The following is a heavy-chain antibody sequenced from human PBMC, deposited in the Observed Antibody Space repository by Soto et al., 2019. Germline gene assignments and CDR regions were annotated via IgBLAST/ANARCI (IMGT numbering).Heavy chain of an antibody. Sequence: EVQLVESGGGLVQPGGSLRLSCAASGFTVSTKYMSWVRQAPGKGLEWVSVIYSGGSTFYADSVMSRFTISRDNSKNTVTIQMNSMRAEDTAVYYCARDPWSADYWGQGTLVTVSS. CDR1: GFTVSTKY. V-gene: IGHV3-66*01. J-gene: IGHJ4*02. CDR3: ARDPWSADY. CDR2: IYSGGST.